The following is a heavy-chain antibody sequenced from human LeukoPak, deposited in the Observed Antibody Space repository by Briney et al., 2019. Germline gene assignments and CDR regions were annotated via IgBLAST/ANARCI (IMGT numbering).Heavy chain of an antibody. Sequence: SQTLSLTCTVSGGSISSGSYYWGWIRQPAGKGLEWFGRIYTSGSTYYNPSLKSRVTISVDTSKNQFSLKLSSVTAADTAVYYCAREGYCSGGSCLYYYYYYMDVWGKGTTVTVSS. CDR2: IYTSGST. D-gene: IGHD2-15*01. CDR3: AREGYCSGGSCLYYYYYYMDV. CDR1: GGSISSGSYY. V-gene: IGHV4-61*02. J-gene: IGHJ6*03.